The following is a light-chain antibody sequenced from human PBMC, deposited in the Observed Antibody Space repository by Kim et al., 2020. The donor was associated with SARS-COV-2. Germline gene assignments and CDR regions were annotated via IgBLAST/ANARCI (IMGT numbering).Light chain of an antibody. CDR1: QGIDSY. V-gene: IGKV1-9*01. CDR2: TAS. Sequence: AAVGDRVTSTGRASQGIDSYLAWYQHKPGTAPKLLIYTASTLQSGVPSRFSGSGSGTDVTLTISSLQPEDFATYYCQQLNSYPITFGQGTRLEIK. J-gene: IGKJ5*01. CDR3: QQLNSYPIT.